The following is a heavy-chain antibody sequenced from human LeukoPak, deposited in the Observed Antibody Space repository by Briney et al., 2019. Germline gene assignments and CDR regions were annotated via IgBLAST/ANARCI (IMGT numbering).Heavy chain of an antibody. J-gene: IGHJ6*03. Sequence: GSSVKVSCKASGGTFSSYAISWVRQAPGQGLEWMGVIIPIFGTANYAQKFQGRVTITTDESTSTAYMELSSLRSEDTAVYYCARGSSISNSSSWYFSYKDYYYYMDVWGKGTTVTVSS. CDR3: ARGSSISNSSSWYFSYKDYYYYMDV. V-gene: IGHV1-69*05. CDR2: IIPIFGTA. D-gene: IGHD6-13*01. CDR1: GGTFSSYA.